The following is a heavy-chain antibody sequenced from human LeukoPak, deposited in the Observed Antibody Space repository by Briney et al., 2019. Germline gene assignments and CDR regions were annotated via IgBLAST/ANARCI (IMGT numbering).Heavy chain of an antibody. CDR2: IKSKTDGGAT. CDR1: GFTFGDYA. J-gene: IGHJ4*02. Sequence: GGSLRLSCSASGFTFGDYAMSWFRQAPGEWLEWVGRIKSKTDGGATDYAAPVKGRFTISRDDSKNTLYLQMNSLKTEDTAVYYCTTDREFYDTSGNRYWGQGTLVTVSS. V-gene: IGHV3-15*01. D-gene: IGHD3-22*01. CDR3: TTDREFYDTSGNRY.